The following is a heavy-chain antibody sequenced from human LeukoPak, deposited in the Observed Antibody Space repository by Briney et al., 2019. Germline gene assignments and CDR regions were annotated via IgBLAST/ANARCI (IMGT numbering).Heavy chain of an antibody. CDR3: ATPFDDSGSPDY. CDR1: GYTLTELS. J-gene: IGHJ4*02. CDR2: FDPEDGET. V-gene: IGHV1-24*01. D-gene: IGHD1-26*01. Sequence: ASVKVSCKVSGYTLTELSMHWVRQAPGKGLEWMGGFDPEDGETIYAQKFQGRVTMTEDTSTDTAYMELSSLISEDTAVYYCATPFDDSGSPDYWGQGTLVTVSS.